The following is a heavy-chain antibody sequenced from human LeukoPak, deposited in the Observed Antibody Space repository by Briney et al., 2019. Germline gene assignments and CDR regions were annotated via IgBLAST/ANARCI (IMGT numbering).Heavy chain of an antibody. V-gene: IGHV3-53*04. CDR2: IYAGGYINP. CDR3: LRQGVGDPPR. J-gene: IGHJ4*02. Sequence: GGSLRLSCAASGFTVSSNDMSWVRQAPGKGLEWVSLIYAGGYINPYYADSVKGRFTGSRHDSKNTLDLQMNGLRADDTAVYYCLRQGVGDPPRWGQGTLVTVST. CDR1: GFTVSSND. D-gene: IGHD3-16*01.